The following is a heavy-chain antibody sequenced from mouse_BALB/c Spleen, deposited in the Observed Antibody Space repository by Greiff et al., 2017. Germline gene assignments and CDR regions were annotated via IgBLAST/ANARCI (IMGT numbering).Heavy chain of an antibody. CDR1: GFTFSSYG. CDR2: ISSGGSYT. CDR3: ARPLMRDYAMDY. Sequence: EVQLVESGGGLVKPGGSLKLSCAASGFTFSSYGMSWVRQTPDKRLEWVATISSGGSYTYYPDSVKGRFTISRDNAKNTLYLQMSSLKSEDTAMYYCARPLMRDYAMDYWGQGTSVTVSS. V-gene: IGHV5-6*01. J-gene: IGHJ4*01.